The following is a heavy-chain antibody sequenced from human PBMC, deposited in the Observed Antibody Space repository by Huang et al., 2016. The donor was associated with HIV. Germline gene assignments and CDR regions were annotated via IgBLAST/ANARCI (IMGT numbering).Heavy chain of an antibody. Sequence: QVQLVQSGAEVKTPGSSVKVSCKASGGTFSKYAISWVRQAPGQGLEGMGGISPMFGTPNYARKFQGRVTITADDSTSTTYVEVSSRRSEDTALYYCARGQLGSYGDYDVLYWGQGTLVTVSS. J-gene: IGHJ4*02. CDR1: GGTFSKYA. V-gene: IGHV1-69*13. CDR2: ISPMFGTP. CDR3: ARGQLGSYGDYDVLY. D-gene: IGHD4-17*01.